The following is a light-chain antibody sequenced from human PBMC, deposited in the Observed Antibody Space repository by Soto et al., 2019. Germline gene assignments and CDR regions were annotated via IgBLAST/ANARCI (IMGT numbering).Light chain of an antibody. Sequence: QSALTQPAFVSGSHGQSITISCTGTRSDVGGYNYVSWYQQHPGKAPKLMIYEVSNRPSGVSNRFSGSKSGNTASLTISGLQAEDEADYYCSSFTSINTWVFGGGTKLTAL. CDR2: EVS. V-gene: IGLV2-14*01. CDR1: RSDVGGYNY. CDR3: SSFTSINTWV. J-gene: IGLJ3*02.